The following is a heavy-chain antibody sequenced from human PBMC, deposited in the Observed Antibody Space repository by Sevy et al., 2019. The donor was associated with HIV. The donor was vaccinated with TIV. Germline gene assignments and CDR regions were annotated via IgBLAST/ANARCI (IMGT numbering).Heavy chain of an antibody. V-gene: IGHV3-23*01. CDR2: LSFGCGKI. J-gene: IGHJ4*02. CDR3: AREGCTKPHDY. Sequence: GGYLRLSCAASGFDFSIYSMSWVRQAPGKGLEWVSTLSFGCGKINYADSVKGRFTISRDNSKSSVYLQMNNMRVEAMAVYYCAREGCTKPHDYWGQGTLVTVSS. CDR1: GFDFSIYS. D-gene: IGHD2-8*01.